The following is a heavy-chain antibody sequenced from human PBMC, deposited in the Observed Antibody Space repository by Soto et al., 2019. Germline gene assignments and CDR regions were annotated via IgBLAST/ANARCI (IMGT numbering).Heavy chain of an antibody. D-gene: IGHD3-16*01. V-gene: IGHV3-21*01. Sequence: GGSLRLSCAASGFTFSSYSMNWVRQAPGKGLEWVSSISSSSSYIYYADSVKGRFTISRDNAKNSLYLQMNSLRAEDTAVYSCARVRGDRGDAFDIWGQGTMVTVSS. CDR1: GFTFSSYS. CDR3: ARVRGDRGDAFDI. CDR2: ISSSSSYI. J-gene: IGHJ3*02.